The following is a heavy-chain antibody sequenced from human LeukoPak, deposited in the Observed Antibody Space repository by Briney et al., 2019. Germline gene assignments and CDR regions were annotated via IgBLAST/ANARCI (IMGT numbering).Heavy chain of an antibody. V-gene: IGHV4-39*01. Sequence: ASETLSLPCTVSGGSIGSSRYYWGWIRQPPGKGLEWIGSIYYSGSTYYNPSLKSRVTISVDTSKNQFSPKLSSVTAADTAEYYCARHEGGSYDSSGYCFDNWGQGTLVTVSS. CDR2: IYYSGST. CDR1: GGSIGSSRYY. D-gene: IGHD3-22*01. J-gene: IGHJ4*02. CDR3: ARHEGGSYDSSGYCFDN.